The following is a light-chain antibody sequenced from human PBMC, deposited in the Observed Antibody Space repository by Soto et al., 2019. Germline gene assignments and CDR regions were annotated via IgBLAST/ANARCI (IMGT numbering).Light chain of an antibody. Sequence: ETVMTQSPATLSVSPGERVTLSCRASQSVTSNLAWYQQKPGQAPRLLIYGASTRATGFPARFSGSGSGTQFTLTINSLQSEDFAVYYCQQYNSWPFTFGPGTKVDFK. CDR3: QQYNSWPFT. CDR2: GAS. J-gene: IGKJ3*01. CDR1: QSVTSN. V-gene: IGKV3-15*01.